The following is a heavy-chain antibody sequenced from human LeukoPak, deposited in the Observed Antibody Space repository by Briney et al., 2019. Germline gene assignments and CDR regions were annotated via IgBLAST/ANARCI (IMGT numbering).Heavy chain of an antibody. CDR1: GFTARINY. D-gene: IGHD6-19*01. V-gene: IGHV3-53*01. J-gene: IGHJ4*02. CDR3: AREPGIAVATNGDS. CDR2: ISSGGST. Sequence: VRTLRPSCAASGFTARINYMRCVCQAPGGGLENVSLISSGGSTYYADSVKGRFTISRDKSKNTLYLQMNSLRAEDTAVYYCAREPGIAVATNGDSWGQGTLVTVSS.